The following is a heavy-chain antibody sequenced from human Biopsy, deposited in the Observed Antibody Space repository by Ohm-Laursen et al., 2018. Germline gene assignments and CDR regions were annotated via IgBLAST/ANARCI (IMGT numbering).Heavy chain of an antibody. Sequence: SLRLSCAASGFTFSSYGMHWVRQAPGKGLEWVALIWYDGSNKNSEDSVKGRFTVSRDNSKNTLFLQMNNLRAEDTAVYYCARDQSGLRGINWYFDLWGRGTLVTVS. V-gene: IGHV3-33*01. J-gene: IGHJ2*01. CDR3: ARDQSGLRGINWYFDL. CDR2: IWYDGSNK. CDR1: GFTFSSYG. D-gene: IGHD5/OR15-5a*01.